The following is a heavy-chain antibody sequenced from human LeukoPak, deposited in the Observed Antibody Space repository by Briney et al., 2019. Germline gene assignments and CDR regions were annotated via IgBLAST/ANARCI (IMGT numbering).Heavy chain of an antibody. J-gene: IGHJ4*02. V-gene: IGHV3-23*01. CDR1: GFTFSSYA. Sequence: GGSLRLSCAASGFTFSSYAMSWVRQAPGKGLEWVSAISGSGGSTYYADSVKGRFTISRDNAKNSLYLQMNSLRAEDTAVYYCARAAYSSSWYLPYYFDYWGQGTLVTVSS. CDR3: ARAAYSSSWYLPYYFDY. D-gene: IGHD6-13*01. CDR2: ISGSGGST.